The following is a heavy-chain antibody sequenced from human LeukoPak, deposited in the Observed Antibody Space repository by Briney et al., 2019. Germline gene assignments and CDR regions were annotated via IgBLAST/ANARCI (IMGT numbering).Heavy chain of an antibody. D-gene: IGHD2-15*01. V-gene: IGHV3-7*05. CDR2: IKQDGSEK. Sequence: PGGSLRLSCATSGFSFSSDWMSWVRQAPGKGLEWVANIKQDGSEKYYVDSVKGRFTISRDNAKNSLYLQMNSLRAEDTAVYYCAKIDSVRLHLDYWGQGALVTVSS. CDR3: AKIDSVRLHLDY. CDR1: GFSFSSDW. J-gene: IGHJ4*02.